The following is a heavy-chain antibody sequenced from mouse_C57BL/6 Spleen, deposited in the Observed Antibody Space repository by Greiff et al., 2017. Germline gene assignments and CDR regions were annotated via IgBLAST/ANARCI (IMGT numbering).Heavy chain of an antibody. J-gene: IGHJ1*03. V-gene: IGHV1-26*01. CDR1: GYTFTDYY. CDR2: INPNNGGT. Sequence: VQLQQSGPELVKPGASVKISCKASGYTFTDYYMNWVKQSHGKSLEWIGDINPNNGGTSYTQKFKGKATLTVYKSSSTAYLELRSVTSADSAVYYSAQNQYVDVWGTGTTVTVSS. CDR3: AQNQYVDV.